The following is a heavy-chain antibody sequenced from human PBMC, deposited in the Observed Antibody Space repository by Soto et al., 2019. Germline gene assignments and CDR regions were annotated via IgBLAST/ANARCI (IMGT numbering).Heavy chain of an antibody. CDR2: INAGNGNT. Sequence: QVQLVQSGAEEKKPGASVKVSCKASGYTFNNYAIHWVRQAPGHRLEWMAWINAGNGNTKYSPKFQGRVTITRDTSASTAYLELSSLRSEDTSVYYCARDHPYSDYGMDVWGQGTTVTVSS. J-gene: IGHJ6*02. CDR1: GYTFNNYA. V-gene: IGHV1-3*05. CDR3: ARDHPYSDYGMDV.